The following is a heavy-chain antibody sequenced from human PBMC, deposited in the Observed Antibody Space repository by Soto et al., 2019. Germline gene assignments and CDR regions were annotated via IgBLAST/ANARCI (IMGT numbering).Heavy chain of an antibody. CDR1: GGTFSSYA. CDR2: IIPIFGTA. Sequence: QVQLVQAGAEVKKPGSSVKVSCKASGGTFSSYAISWVRQAPGQGLEWLGGIIPIFGTANYAQKFQGRVTITAEEYTSTAYREQSSLRSEDTAVYYCAREKASSSSGRTLFDYWGQGTLVTVSS. D-gene: IGHD6-6*01. CDR3: AREKASSSSGRTLFDY. V-gene: IGHV1-69*12. J-gene: IGHJ4*02.